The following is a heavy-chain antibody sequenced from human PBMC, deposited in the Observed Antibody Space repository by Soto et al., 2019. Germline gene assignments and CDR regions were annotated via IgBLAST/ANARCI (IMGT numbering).Heavy chain of an antibody. CDR3: DSSGPPYYYGMDV. D-gene: IGHD3-22*01. CDR1: GGSFSGYY. J-gene: IGHJ6*02. V-gene: IGHV4-34*03. Sequence: KPSETLSLTCAVYGGSFSGYYWSWIRQPPGKGLEWIGEINHSGSTNYNPSLKSRVTISVDTSKNQFSLKLSSVTAADTAVYYYDSSGPPYYYGMDVWGQGTTVTVSS. CDR2: INHSGST.